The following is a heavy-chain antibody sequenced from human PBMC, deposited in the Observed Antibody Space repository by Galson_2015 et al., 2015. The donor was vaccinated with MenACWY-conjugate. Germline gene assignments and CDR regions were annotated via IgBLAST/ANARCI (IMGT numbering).Heavy chain of an antibody. D-gene: IGHD2/OR15-2a*01. V-gene: IGHV3-21*01. CDR3: AREDLAWAFGLDY. Sequence: SLRLSCAASGFTFSSFSMNWVRQAPGKGLEWVSSISATSATIYYADSVKGRFTISRDNAKNSLYLQMNSLRAEDTAVYYCAREDLAWAFGLDYWGQGTLVTASS. CDR1: GFTFSSFS. CDR2: ISATSATI. J-gene: IGHJ4*02.